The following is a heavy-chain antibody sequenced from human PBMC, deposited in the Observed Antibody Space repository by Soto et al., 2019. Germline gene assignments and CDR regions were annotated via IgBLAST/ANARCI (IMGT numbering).Heavy chain of an antibody. J-gene: IGHJ6*03. V-gene: IGHV6-1*01. CDR3: ARLGYCSGGSCYGYYYYMDV. Sequence: PSQTLSLTCAISGDSVSINSAAWNWIRQSPSRGLEWLGRTYYRSKWYNDYAVSVKSRITINPDTSKNQFSLQLNSVTPEDTAVYYCARLGYCSGGSCYGYYYYMDVWGKGTTVTVS. CDR2: TYYRSKWYN. D-gene: IGHD2-15*01. CDR1: GDSVSINSAA.